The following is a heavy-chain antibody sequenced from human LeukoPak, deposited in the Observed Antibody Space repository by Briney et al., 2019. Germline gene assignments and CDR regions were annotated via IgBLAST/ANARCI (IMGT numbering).Heavy chain of an antibody. D-gene: IGHD3-10*01. Sequence: GGSLRLSCAASGFTFSSYSMNWVRQAPGKGLEWVSYISSSSSTIYYADSVKGRFTISRDNAKNSLYLQMNSLRAEDTAVYYCARDKRFGELFSTDAFDIWGQGTMVTVSS. J-gene: IGHJ3*02. CDR2: ISSSSSTI. CDR1: GFTFSSYS. V-gene: IGHV3-48*01. CDR3: ARDKRFGELFSTDAFDI.